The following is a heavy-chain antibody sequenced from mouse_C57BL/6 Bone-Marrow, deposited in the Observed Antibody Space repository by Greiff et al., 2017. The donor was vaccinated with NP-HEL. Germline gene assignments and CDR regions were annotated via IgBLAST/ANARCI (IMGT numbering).Heavy chain of an antibody. J-gene: IGHJ4*01. Sequence: QVQLQQSGAELARPGASVKLSCKASGYTFTSYGISWVKQRTGQGLEWIGEIYPRSGNTYYNEKFKGKATMTADKSYSTAYMELRSLTSEDSAVYFYAKREEATYYVSSYYAMDYWGQGTSVTVSS. CDR3: AKREEATYYVSSYYAMDY. CDR2: IYPRSGNT. D-gene: IGHD1-1*01. V-gene: IGHV1-81*01. CDR1: GYTFTSYG.